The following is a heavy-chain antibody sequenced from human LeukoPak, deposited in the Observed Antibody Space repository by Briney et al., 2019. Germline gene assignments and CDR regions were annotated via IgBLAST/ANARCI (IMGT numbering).Heavy chain of an antibody. CDR3: ARYCSGGSCRDAFDI. CDR2: ISSSSSYI. J-gene: IGHJ3*02. Sequence: PGGSLRLSCAASGFTFSSYSMNWVRQAPGKGLEWVSSISSSSSYIYYADSVKGRFTISRDNAKNSLYLQMNSLRAEDTAVYYCARYCSGGSCRDAFDIWGQGTMVTVSS. V-gene: IGHV3-21*01. D-gene: IGHD2-15*01. CDR1: GFTFSSYS.